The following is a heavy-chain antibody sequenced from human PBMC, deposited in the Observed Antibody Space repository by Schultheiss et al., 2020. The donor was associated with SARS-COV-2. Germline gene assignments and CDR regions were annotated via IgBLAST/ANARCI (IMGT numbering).Heavy chain of an antibody. J-gene: IGHJ6*02. CDR3: ASGGTAASDFYGLGV. V-gene: IGHV3-53*01. CDR2: IYSGGET. Sequence: GGSLRLSCAASGFTFSSYSMSWVRQAPGKGLEWVSLIYSGGETYYADSVKGRFTISRDNSKNTLFLQMNSLRAEDTAVYYCASGGTAASDFYGLGVWATGPRSPSP. CDR1: GFTFSSYS. D-gene: IGHD2-2*01.